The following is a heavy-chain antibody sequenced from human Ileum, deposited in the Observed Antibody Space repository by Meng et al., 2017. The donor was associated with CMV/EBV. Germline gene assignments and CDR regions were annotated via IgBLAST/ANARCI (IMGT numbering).Heavy chain of an antibody. J-gene: IGHJ4*02. CDR2: IQVIGHT. CDR3: AGSRPGGGACDY. Sequence: QVQIKEAGQGLVKPLETLSLTCIVSGASIKNYNWNWVRQPAGQGLEWIGLIQVIGHTVYNPSLKSRVTVSLDASKSQFSLTLNSVTAADTATYYCAGSRPGGGACDYWGQGILVTVSS. V-gene: IGHV4-4*07. D-gene: IGHD3-16*01. CDR1: GASIKNYN.